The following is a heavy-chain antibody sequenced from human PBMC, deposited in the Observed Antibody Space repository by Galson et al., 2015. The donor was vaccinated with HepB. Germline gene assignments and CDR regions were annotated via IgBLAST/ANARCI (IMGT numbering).Heavy chain of an antibody. CDR3: ARGGVATIGGPTFDY. Sequence: SVKVSCKASGYTFTTYGVSWVRQAPGQGLEWMGRISAYNGNTDYAQKIQGRVTMTTDTSTRTAYMELRSLRSDDTAIYYCARGGVATIGGPTFDYWGQGTLVTVSS. D-gene: IGHD5-24*01. CDR2: ISAYNGNT. CDR1: GYTFTTYG. V-gene: IGHV1-18*01. J-gene: IGHJ4*02.